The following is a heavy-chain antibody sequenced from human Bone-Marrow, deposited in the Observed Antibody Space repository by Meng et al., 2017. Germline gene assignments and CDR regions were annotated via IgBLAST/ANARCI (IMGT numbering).Heavy chain of an antibody. D-gene: IGHD1-26*01. CDR3: ARLPGEGATMAEFDY. CDR1: GFTFSNAW. V-gene: IGHV4-34*01. J-gene: IGHJ4*02. Sequence: ESLKISCAASGFTFSNAWMTWVRQPPGKGLEWIGEINHSGSTNYNPSLKSRVTISVDTSKNQFSLKLSSVTAADTAVYYCARLPGEGATMAEFDYWGQGTLVTVSS. CDR2: INHSGST.